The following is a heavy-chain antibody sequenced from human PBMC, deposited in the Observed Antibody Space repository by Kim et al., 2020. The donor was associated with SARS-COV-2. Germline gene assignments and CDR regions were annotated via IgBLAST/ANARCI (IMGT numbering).Heavy chain of an antibody. J-gene: IGHJ4*02. Sequence: GGSLRLSCAASGFTFSSYSMNWVRQAPGKGLEWISSISSSGSYIYYADSMKGRFTISRDNARASLYLQMNSLRAEDTAVYYCARVLTSRWSYFDYWGQGTLVTVSS. CDR2: ISSSGSYI. CDR3: ARVLTSRWSYFDY. V-gene: IGHV3-21*01. CDR1: GFTFSSYS. D-gene: IGHD6-19*01.